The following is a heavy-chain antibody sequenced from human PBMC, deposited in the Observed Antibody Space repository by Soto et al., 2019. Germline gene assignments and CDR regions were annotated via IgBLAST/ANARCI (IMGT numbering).Heavy chain of an antibody. D-gene: IGHD2-15*01. J-gene: IGHJ4*02. V-gene: IGHV4-34*01. CDR2: IDHSATT. Sequence: QVQLQQWGAGLLKPSETLSLTCAVKTESFSHYYWIWIRQPPGKGLERIGEIDHSATTNYSPSIKSRVTISVDTSKNQFSLKLNSVTAADTAEYYCGGGRSRVVGFDYWGQGTQVTVSS. CDR3: GGGRSRVVGFDY. CDR1: TESFSHYY.